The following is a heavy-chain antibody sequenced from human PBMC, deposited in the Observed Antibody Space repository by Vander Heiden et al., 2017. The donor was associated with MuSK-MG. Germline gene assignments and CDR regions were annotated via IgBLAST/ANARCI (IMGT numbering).Heavy chain of an antibody. Sequence: EVQLVESGGGLVQPGGSLRLSCAASGFTFSNYWMHWVRQAPGKGLVWVSRINTEGSYTSYADSVKGRFTISRDNAKNTLYLQMNSLRTEDTAVYYCARVGSAPPFNWGQGTLVTVSS. CDR1: GFTFSNYW. V-gene: IGHV3-74*01. CDR2: INTEGSYT. J-gene: IGHJ4*02. CDR3: ARVGSAPPFN. D-gene: IGHD6-6*01.